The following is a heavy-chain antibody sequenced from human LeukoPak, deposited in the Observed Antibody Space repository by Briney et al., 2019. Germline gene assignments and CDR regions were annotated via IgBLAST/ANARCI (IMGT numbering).Heavy chain of an antibody. CDR3: ARLSIAAESGYWYFDL. D-gene: IGHD6-6*01. CDR1: GGSISSSSYY. V-gene: IGHV4-39*07. J-gene: IGHJ2*01. Sequence: SETLSLTCTVSGGSISSSSYYWGWIRQPPGKGLEWIGSIYYSGSTYYNPSLKSRVTISVDTSKNQFSLKLSSVTAADTAVYYCARLSIAAESGYWYFDLWGRGTLVTVSS. CDR2: IYYSGST.